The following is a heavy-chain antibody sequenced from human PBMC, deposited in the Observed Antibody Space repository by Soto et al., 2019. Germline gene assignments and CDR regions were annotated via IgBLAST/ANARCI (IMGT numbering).Heavy chain of an antibody. J-gene: IGHJ6*02. V-gene: IGHV4-34*01. Sequence: SETLSLTCAVYGGSFSGYYWSWIRQPPGKGLEWIGEINHSGGTNYNPSLKSRVTISVDTSKNQFSLKLSSVTAADTAVYYCARDQVGSAAGTYYYYYGMDVWGQGTTVTVSS. CDR2: INHSGGT. D-gene: IGHD6-13*01. CDR1: GGSFSGYY. CDR3: ARDQVGSAAGTYYYYYGMDV.